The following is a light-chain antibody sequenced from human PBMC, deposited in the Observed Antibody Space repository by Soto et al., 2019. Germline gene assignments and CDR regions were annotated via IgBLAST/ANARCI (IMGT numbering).Light chain of an antibody. CDR3: QQYYSTPQT. J-gene: IGKJ1*01. Sequence: DIVMTQSPDSLAVSLGERATINCKSSQSVLYSSNNKNYLAWYQQKPGQPPKLLIYWASTRESGVPDRFSGSGSGTDFTLTISSLQAEDVAFYYSQQYYSTPQTFGQGTKVEIK. CDR1: QSVLYSSNNKNY. CDR2: WAS. V-gene: IGKV4-1*01.